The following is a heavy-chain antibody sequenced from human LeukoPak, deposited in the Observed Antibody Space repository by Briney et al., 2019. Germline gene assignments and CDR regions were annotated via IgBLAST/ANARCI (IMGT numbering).Heavy chain of an antibody. CDR3: AKHRFESGGYHSTD. CDR2: ISGGSGST. J-gene: IGHJ4*02. CDR1: GFTFSSYA. V-gene: IGHV3-23*01. Sequence: PGGSLRLSCAASGFTFSSYAMSWVRQAPGKELAWVSTISGGSGSTYCADSVKGRFTISRDNSKNTLYLQMNSLRDEDTAVYYCAKHRFESGGYHSTDWGQGTLVTVSS. D-gene: IGHD3-22*01.